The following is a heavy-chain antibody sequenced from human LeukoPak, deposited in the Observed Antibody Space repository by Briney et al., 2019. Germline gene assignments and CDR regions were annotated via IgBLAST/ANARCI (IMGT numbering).Heavy chain of an antibody. J-gene: IGHJ3*02. Sequence: PGGSLRLSCAASGFTFSSYAMSWVRQAPGKGLEWVSAISGSGGSTYYADSVKGRFTISRDNSKNTLYLQMNSLRPEDTAVYYWAKDAMVRGVNFAFDIWGQGTMVTVSS. CDR1: GFTFSSYA. D-gene: IGHD3-10*01. CDR3: AKDAMVRGVNFAFDI. V-gene: IGHV3-23*01. CDR2: ISGSGGST.